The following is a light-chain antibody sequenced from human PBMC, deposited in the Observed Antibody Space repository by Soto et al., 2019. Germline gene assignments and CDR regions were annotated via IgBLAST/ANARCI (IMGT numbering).Light chain of an antibody. J-gene: IGLJ1*01. V-gene: IGLV2-14*01. CDR3: SSYTSSSTLV. CDR2: EVS. CDR1: SSDVGGYNY. Sequence: QSALTQPASVSGSPGQSITISCTGTSSDVGGYNYVSWYQQHPGTAPKLMIYEVSNRPSGVSNRFSGSKSGNTASLTISGLQAEDEADHYCSSYTSSSTLVFGTGTKVTVL.